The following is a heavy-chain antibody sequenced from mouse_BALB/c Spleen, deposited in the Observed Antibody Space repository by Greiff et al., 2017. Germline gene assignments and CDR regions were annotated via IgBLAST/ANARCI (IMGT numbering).Heavy chain of an antibody. CDR3: ARAWEDD. V-gene: IGHV7-3*02. CDR1: GFTFTDYY. J-gene: IGHJ4*01. CDR2: IRNKANGYTT. D-gene: IGHD4-1*01. Sequence: EVHLVESGGGLVQPGGSLRLSCATSGFTFTDYYMSWVRQPPGKALEWLGFIRNKANGYTTEYSASVKGRFTISRDNSQSILYLQMNTLRAEDSATYYCARAWEDDWGQGTSVTVSS.